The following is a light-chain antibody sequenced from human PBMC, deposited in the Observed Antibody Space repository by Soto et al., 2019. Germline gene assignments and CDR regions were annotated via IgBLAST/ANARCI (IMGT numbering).Light chain of an antibody. J-gene: IGKJ2*01. CDR2: WAS. CDR1: QSVLYSSNNKNY. V-gene: IGKV4-1*01. CDR3: QQYSTPPRT. Sequence: DIVMTQSPDSLAVSLGERATINCKSSQSVLYSSNNKNYLAWYQQKPGQPPKLLIYWASTRYAGVPDRFSGSGSGTDFTLTISSLQAEDVAVYYCQQYSTPPRTFGQGPKLEIK.